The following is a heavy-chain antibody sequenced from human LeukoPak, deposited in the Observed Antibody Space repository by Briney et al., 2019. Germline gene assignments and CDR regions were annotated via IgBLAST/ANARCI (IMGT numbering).Heavy chain of an antibody. D-gene: IGHD3-10*01. J-gene: IGHJ4*02. CDR1: GFTFSSYG. CDR2: ISYDGSNK. Sequence: GGSLRLSCAASGFTFSSYGMHWVRQAPGKGLEWVAVISYDGSNKYYADSVKGRFTISRDNAKNSLYLQMNSLRAEDTAVYYCARDGRVWFGELLLDYWGQGTLVTVSS. CDR3: ARDGRVWFGELLLDY. V-gene: IGHV3-30*03.